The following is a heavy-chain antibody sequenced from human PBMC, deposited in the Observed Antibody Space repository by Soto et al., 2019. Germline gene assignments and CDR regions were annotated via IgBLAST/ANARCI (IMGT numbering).Heavy chain of an antibody. CDR2: ISGSGGST. J-gene: IGHJ4*02. CDR1: GFTFSSYA. V-gene: IGHV3-23*01. D-gene: IGHD5-18*01. Sequence: EVQLLESGGGLVQPGGSLRLSCAASGFTFSSYAMSWVRQAPGEGLEWVSAISGSGGSTYYADSVKGRFTISRDNSKNTLYLQMNSLRAEDTAVYYCAKFIGGADTAMVVDYWGQGTLVTVSS. CDR3: AKFIGGADTAMVVDY.